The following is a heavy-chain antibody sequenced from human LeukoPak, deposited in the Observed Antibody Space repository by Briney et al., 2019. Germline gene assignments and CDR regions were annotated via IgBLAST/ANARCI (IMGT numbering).Heavy chain of an antibody. CDR3: ARAGEMATIVV. CDR2: IKEDGSDK. D-gene: IGHD5-24*01. J-gene: IGHJ4*02. CDR1: GLTFSNYW. Sequence: GGSLRLSCAASGLTFSNYWMSWIRQAPGKGLEWVANIKEDGSDKYYVESVKGRFTISRDNAKNSLFLQMNSLRSDDTAVYYCARAGEMATIVVWGQGTLVTVSS. V-gene: IGHV3-7*03.